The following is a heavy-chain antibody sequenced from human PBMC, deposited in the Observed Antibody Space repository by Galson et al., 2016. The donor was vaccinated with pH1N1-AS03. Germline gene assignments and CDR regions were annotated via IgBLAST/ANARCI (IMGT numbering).Heavy chain of an antibody. D-gene: IGHD3-3*01. CDR2: IIPVFDTP. CDR1: GGSFSTYA. J-gene: IGHJ6*02. V-gene: IGHV1-69*13. Sequence: SVKVSCKASGGSFSTYAITWVRQAPGQGLEWVGGIIPVFDTPNYAQKFQGRVTITADESRNTAYMELSSLRSADTAVYYCAREATIFGVAGLHMDVWDQGTTVTVSS. CDR3: AREATIFGVAGLHMDV.